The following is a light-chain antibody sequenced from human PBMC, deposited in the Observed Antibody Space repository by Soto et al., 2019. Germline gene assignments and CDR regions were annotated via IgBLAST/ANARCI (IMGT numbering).Light chain of an antibody. V-gene: IGKV2-28*01. CDR3: MQALQGVT. CDR2: LGS. Sequence: DIVMTQSPLSLPVTPGEPASISCRSSQSLLHSNGYNYLDWYLQKPGQSPQLLIYLGSNRASGVPDRFSGSGSGTVITLKISRVEAEDVGVYYCMQALQGVTFGPGTTVDIK. CDR1: QSLLHSNGYNY. J-gene: IGKJ3*01.